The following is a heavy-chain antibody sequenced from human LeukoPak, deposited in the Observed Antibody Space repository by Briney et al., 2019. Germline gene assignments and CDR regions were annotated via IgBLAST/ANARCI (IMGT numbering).Heavy chain of an antibody. CDR3: AGGGSSSPDY. J-gene: IGHJ4*02. CDR1: GGTFSSYA. CDR2: INPNSGGT. D-gene: IGHD6-6*01. Sequence: GSSVKVSCKASGGTFSSYAISWVRQAPGQGLEWMGWINPNSGGTNYAQKFQGRVTMTRDTSISTAYMELSRLRSDDTAVYYCAGGGSSSPDYWGQGTLVTVSS. V-gene: IGHV1-2*02.